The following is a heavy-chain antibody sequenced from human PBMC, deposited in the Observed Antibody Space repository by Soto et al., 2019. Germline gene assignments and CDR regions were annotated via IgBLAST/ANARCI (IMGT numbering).Heavy chain of an antibody. Sequence: SETLSLSCTVSGGSISSQYWSWIRQAPGKGLEWIGYMYFSGSTNYNPSLKSRVSMSVDTSRKHFSLKFNSVTAADTAVYYCARTYDGRGPNYGWYGFDIWGQGTMVTVSS. J-gene: IGHJ3*02. CDR2: MYFSGST. D-gene: IGHD3-22*01. CDR1: GGSISSQY. CDR3: ARTYDGRGPNYGWYGFDI. V-gene: IGHV4-59*08.